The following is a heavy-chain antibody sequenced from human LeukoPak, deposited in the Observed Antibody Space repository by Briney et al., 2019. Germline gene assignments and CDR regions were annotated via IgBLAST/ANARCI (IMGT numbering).Heavy chain of an antibody. CDR2: INRSGST. CDR1: GGSFSGYY. J-gene: IGHJ5*02. CDR3: ARHSWIVVVVAATESVWFDP. Sequence: SETLSLTCAVYGGSFSGYYWSWIRQPPGKGLEWIGEINRSGSTNYNPSLKSRVTISVDTSKNQFSLKLSSVTAADTAVYYCARHSWIVVVVAATESVWFDPWGQGTLVTVSS. D-gene: IGHD2-15*01. V-gene: IGHV4-34*01.